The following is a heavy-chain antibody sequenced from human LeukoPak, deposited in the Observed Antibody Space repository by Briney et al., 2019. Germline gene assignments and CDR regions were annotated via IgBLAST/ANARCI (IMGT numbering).Heavy chain of an antibody. CDR2: IRSKANSYAT. CDR3: AKEWDYDILTGYLIADDY. D-gene: IGHD3-9*01. Sequence: GGSLRLSCAASGFTFSGSAMHWVRQASGKGLEWVGRIRSKANSYATAYAASVKGRFTISRDDSKNTAYLQMNSLKTEDTAVYYCAKEWDYDILTGYLIADDYWGQGTLVTVSS. CDR1: GFTFSGSA. J-gene: IGHJ4*02. V-gene: IGHV3-73*01.